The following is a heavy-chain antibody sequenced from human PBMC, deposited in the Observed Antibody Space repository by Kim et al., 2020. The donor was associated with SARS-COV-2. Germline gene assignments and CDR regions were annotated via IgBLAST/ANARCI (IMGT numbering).Heavy chain of an antibody. Sequence: GGSLRLSCAASGFTFSSYGMHWVRQAPGKGLEWVAVISYDGSNKYYADSVKGRFTISRDNSKNTLYLQMNSLRAEDTAVYYCARQYYYGSGSYYAGALDPWGQGTLVTVSS. CDR2: ISYDGSNK. D-gene: IGHD3-10*01. CDR1: GFTFSSYG. J-gene: IGHJ5*02. CDR3: ARQYYYGSGSYYAGALDP. V-gene: IGHV3-33*05.